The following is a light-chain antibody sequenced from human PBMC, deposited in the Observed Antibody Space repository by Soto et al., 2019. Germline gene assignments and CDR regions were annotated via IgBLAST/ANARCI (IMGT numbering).Light chain of an antibody. CDR1: SGDVGGYNY. CDR3: SSYAGSNNLV. J-gene: IGLJ2*01. Sequence: QSALTQPPSASGSPGQSVTISCTGTSGDVGGYNYVSWYQQHPGKAPKLMMYEVSKRPSGVHDRFSGSKSGNTASLTVSGLQAEDEADYYCSSYAGSNNLVFGGGTKLTVL. CDR2: EVS. V-gene: IGLV2-8*01.